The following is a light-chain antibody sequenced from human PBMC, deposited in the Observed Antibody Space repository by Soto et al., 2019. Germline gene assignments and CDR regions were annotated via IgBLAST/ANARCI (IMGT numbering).Light chain of an antibody. V-gene: IGKV1-39*01. CDR3: QQSYATPT. CDR2: GVS. J-gene: IGKJ3*01. Sequence: DIQMTQSPSSLSASVGDRVTITCRASQSISSFLSWYQQKPGKAPNLLIYGVSSLQSGVPSRFSGSGSGTDFTLTLSGLRPEDFATYYCQQSYATPTFGPGTKVDIK. CDR1: QSISSF.